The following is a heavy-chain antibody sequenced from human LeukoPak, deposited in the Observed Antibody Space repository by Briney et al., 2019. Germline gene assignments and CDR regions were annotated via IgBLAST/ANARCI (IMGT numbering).Heavy chain of an antibody. CDR2: IKQDGSEK. CDR3: ARDRGSSGWYEFDY. V-gene: IGHV3-7*01. CDR1: GFTSSSYW. J-gene: IGHJ4*02. D-gene: IGHD6-19*01. Sequence: GGSLRLSCAASGFTSSSYWMSWVRQAPGKGLEWVANIKQDGSEKYYVDSVKGRFTISRNNAKNSLYLQMNSLRAEDTAVYYCARDRGSSGWYEFDYWGQGTLVTVSS.